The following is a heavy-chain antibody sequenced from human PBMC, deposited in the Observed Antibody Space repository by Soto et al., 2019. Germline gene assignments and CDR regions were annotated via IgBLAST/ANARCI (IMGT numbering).Heavy chain of an antibody. CDR1: GFSLSTYHMG. V-gene: IGHV2-5*02. CDR3: AHAGDYDLLTFDH. D-gene: IGHD4-17*01. CDR2: IYWDDDK. J-gene: IGHJ4*02. Sequence: QITLKESGPTLVRPAQTLTLTCDFSGFSLSTYHMGVAWIRQPPGKALEWLALIYWDDDKRYSPSLKDRLAISKGTSSNQVVLTITNVDPGDTATYFCAHAGDYDLLTFDHWGPGTLVPVSS.